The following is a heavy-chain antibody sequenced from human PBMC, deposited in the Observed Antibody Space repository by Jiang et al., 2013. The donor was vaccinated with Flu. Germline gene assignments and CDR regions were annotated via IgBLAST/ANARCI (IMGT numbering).Heavy chain of an antibody. J-gene: IGHJ3*02. CDR2: INSDGSST. V-gene: IGHV3-74*01. CDR3: ARDRGACGGSVCAFDI. Sequence: VQLVESGGGLVQPGGSLRLSCAASGFTFSTYWMHWVRQVPGKGLVWVSRINSDGSSTNYADSVKGRFTISRDKNTLYLQMNSLRAEDTAVYYCARDRGACGGSVCAFDIWGQGTVVTVSS. D-gene: IGHD1-26*01. CDR1: GFTFSTYW.